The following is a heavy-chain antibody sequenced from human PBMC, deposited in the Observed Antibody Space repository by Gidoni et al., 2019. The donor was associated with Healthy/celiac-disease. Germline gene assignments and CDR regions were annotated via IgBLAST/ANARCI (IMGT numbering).Heavy chain of an antibody. CDR3: AREDALDY. CDR2: ISSSSSYI. V-gene: IGHV3-21*01. D-gene: IGHD2-2*01. CDR1: GFTFSSYS. Sequence: LVESGGSLRLSCASSGFTFSSYSMNWVRQAPGKGLAWVSSISSSSSYIYYADSVKGRFTISRDNAKNSLYLQMNSLRAEDTAVYYCAREDALDYWGQGTLVTVSS. J-gene: IGHJ4*02.